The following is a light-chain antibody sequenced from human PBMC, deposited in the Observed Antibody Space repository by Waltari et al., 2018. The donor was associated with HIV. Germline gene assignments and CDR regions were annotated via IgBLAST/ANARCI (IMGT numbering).Light chain of an antibody. V-gene: IGLV2-8*01. Sequence: QSALTQPPPASGSPGQSVTISCPGTSSDVGGSNYVSWYQQHPGKAPKLMIYEVSKRPSGVPDRFSGSKSGNTASLTVSGLQAEEEADYYCSSYAGSNNFVVFGGGTKLTVL. CDR2: EVS. CDR3: SSYAGSNNFVV. CDR1: SSDVGGSNY. J-gene: IGLJ2*01.